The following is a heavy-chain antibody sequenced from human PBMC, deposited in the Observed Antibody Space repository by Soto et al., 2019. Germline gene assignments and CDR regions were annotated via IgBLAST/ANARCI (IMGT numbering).Heavy chain of an antibody. Sequence: QVHLVQSGAEVKKPGASMKVSCTASGYTLTSHHVHWVRQAPGRRLEWMGSINPANGVAQYTGRFPVRVIMTRDTSTSTVSMELRGLTSEDTAIFYFARGGGVGLDGSAAFDIWGQGTMVTVSS. J-gene: IGHJ3*02. CDR1: GYTLTSHH. CDR2: INPANGVA. D-gene: IGHD1-1*01. V-gene: IGHV1-46*01. CDR3: ARGGGVGLDGSAAFDI.